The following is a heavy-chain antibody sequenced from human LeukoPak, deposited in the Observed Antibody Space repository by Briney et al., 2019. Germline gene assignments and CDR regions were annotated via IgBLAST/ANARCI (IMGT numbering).Heavy chain of an antibody. V-gene: IGHV3-64*01. J-gene: IGHJ6*02. CDR2: ISTSGGST. CDR3: ARDDGGYGSGSHYYFYSMDV. D-gene: IGHD3-10*01. Sequence: GGSLRLSCAASGFTFSRYAMDWVRQAPGKGLQFVSAISTSGGSTSYANSVRGRFTISRDHSKNTLHLQMGGLRAEDMAVYYCARDDGGYGSGSHYYFYSMDVWGQGTTVTVSS. CDR1: GFTFSRYA.